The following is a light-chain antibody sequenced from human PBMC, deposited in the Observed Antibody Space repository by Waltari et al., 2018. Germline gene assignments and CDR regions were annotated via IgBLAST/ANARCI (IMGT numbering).Light chain of an antibody. CDR1: RSDVGSYNL. CDR3: CSYAGSSTPNWV. CDR2: EGS. Sequence: QSALTQPASVSGSPGQSITISCTGTRSDVGSYNLVSWYQQHPGKAPKLMIYEGSKRPSGVSNRFSGSKAGNTASLTSSGLQAEDEADYYCCSYAGSSTPNWVFGGGTKLTI. J-gene: IGLJ3*02. V-gene: IGLV2-23*01.